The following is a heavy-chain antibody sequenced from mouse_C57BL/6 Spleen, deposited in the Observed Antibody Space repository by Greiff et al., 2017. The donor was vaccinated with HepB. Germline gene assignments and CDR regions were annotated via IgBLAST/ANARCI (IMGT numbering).Heavy chain of an antibody. Sequence: VQLQESGPELVKPGASVKISCKASGYAFSSSWMNWVKQRPGKGLEWIGRIYPGDGDTNYNGKFKGKATLTADKSSSTAYMQLSSLTSEDSAVYFCARLLSLEGWYFDVWGTGTTVTVSS. V-gene: IGHV1-82*01. CDR3: ARLLSLEGWYFDV. J-gene: IGHJ1*03. CDR1: GYAFSSSW. D-gene: IGHD2-1*01. CDR2: IYPGDGDT.